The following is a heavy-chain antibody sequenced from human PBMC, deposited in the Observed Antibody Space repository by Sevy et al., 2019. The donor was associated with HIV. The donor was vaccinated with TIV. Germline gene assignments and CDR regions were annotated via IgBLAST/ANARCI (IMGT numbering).Heavy chain of an antibody. CDR2: IRNENEGGTT. CDR3: TTDWGTGNTWVRAFDL. D-gene: IGHD2-8*02. Sequence: GESLKISCAASGFPFSDAWMNWVRQVPGKGLEWVGLIRNENEGGTTDYAAPVKGRSIISRDDSKNTLYLQMSSLKTEVTAIYYCTTDWGTGNTWVRAFDLWGQGTMVTVSS. CDR1: GFPFSDAW. J-gene: IGHJ3*01. V-gene: IGHV3-15*01.